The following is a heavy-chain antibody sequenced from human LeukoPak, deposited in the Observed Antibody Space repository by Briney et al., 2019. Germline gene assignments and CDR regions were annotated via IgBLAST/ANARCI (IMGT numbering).Heavy chain of an antibody. D-gene: IGHD5-18*01. CDR2: INPNSGGT. CDR1: GFTFTGYY. V-gene: IGHV1-2*02. CDR3: ARATAMVPCGY. J-gene: IGHJ4*02. Sequence: ASVKVSCKASGFTFTGYYFHWVRQAPGQGLEWMGWINPNSGGTNYAQKFQGRVTITADESTSTAYMELSSLRSEDTAVYYCARATAMVPCGYWGQGTLVTVSS.